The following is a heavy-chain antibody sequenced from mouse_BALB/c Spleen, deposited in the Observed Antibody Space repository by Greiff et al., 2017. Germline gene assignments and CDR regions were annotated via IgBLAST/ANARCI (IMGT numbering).Heavy chain of an antibody. J-gene: IGHJ4*01. Sequence: EVHLVESGGGLVQPGGSRKLSCAASGFTFSSFGMHWVRQAPEKGLEWVAYISSGSSTIYYADTVKGRFTISRDHPKNTLFLQMTSLKSEDTAMYYCAREEGDCYGSSSVGAMDYWGQGTSVTVSS. CDR1: GFTFSSFG. V-gene: IGHV5-17*02. CDR2: ISSGSSTI. D-gene: IGHD1-1*01. CDR3: AREEGDCYGSSSVGAMDY.